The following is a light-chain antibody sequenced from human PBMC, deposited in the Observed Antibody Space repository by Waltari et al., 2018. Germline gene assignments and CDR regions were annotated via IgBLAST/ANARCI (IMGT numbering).Light chain of an antibody. CDR2: DVS. V-gene: IGKV3-11*01. J-gene: IGKJ4*01. CDR3: QQRDEWPLT. CDR1: QTMGFP. Sequence: ILLTQSPATLSLSPGERATLSCRASQTMGFPLGLYQQRPGQAPRLLIDDVSNRATGVPARFSGSGSGTDFTFTISSVEPEDVGVYYCQQRDEWPLTFGGGTKVEI.